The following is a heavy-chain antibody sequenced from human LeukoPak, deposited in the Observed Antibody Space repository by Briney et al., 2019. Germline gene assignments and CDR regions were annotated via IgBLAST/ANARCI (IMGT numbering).Heavy chain of an antibody. Sequence: ASVKVSCKASGYTFTSYYMHWVRQAPGQWLELMGIINPSGGSTSYARKFPGRVTMTRDTSTSTVYMELSSLRSEDTAVYYCARRELAGSTAYFDYWGQGTLVTVSS. J-gene: IGHJ4*02. V-gene: IGHV1-46*01. D-gene: IGHD1-26*01. CDR1: GYTFTSYY. CDR2: INPSGGST. CDR3: ARRELAGSTAYFDY.